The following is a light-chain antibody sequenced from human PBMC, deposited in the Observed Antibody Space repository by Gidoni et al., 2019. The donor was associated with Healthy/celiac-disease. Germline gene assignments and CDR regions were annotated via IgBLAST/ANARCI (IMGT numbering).Light chain of an antibody. V-gene: IGLV2-14*01. Sequence: QSALTQPASVSGSPGHSVTISCTGTSSDGGGYNYVSWYQKHPGKAPKLMIYEVSNRPSGVSNRFSGSKSGNTASLTISGLQAEDEADYYCSSYTSSSTLGVVFGGGTKLTVL. CDR1: SSDGGGYNY. CDR3: SSYTSSSTLGVV. J-gene: IGLJ2*01. CDR2: EVS.